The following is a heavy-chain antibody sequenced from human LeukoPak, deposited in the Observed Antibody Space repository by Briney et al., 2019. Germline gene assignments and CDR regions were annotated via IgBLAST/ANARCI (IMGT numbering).Heavy chain of an antibody. Sequence: GASVKVSCKASGYTFTGYYMHWVRQAPGQGLEWMGWINPNSGGTNYAQKFQGRVTMTRDTSISTAYMELSRLRSDDTAVYYCARDVAVAGTDPLLDYWGQGTLVTVSS. CDR3: ARDVAVAGTDPLLDY. D-gene: IGHD6-19*01. V-gene: IGHV1-2*02. CDR1: GYTFTGYY. CDR2: INPNSGGT. J-gene: IGHJ4*02.